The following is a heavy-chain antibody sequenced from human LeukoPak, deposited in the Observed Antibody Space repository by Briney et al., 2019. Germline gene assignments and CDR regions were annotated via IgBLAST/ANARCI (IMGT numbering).Heavy chain of an antibody. CDR3: ALMVRGVIWEGDY. D-gene: IGHD3-10*01. V-gene: IGHV1-69*13. J-gene: IGHJ4*02. CDR1: GGTFSSYA. CDR2: IIPIFGTA. Sequence: ASVKVSCKASGGTFSSYAISWVRQAPGQGLEWMGGIIPIFGTANYAQKFQGRVTITADESTSTAYMELSSLRSEDTAVYYCALMVRGVIWEGDYWGQGTLVTVSS.